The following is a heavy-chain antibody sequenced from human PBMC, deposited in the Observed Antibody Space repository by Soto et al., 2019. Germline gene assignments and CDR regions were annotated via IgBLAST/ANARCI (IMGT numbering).Heavy chain of an antibody. J-gene: IGHJ6*02. CDR3: AKDPYFGFWGGGPPPLPAVGMDV. Sequence: QVQLVQSGAEEKKPGASVKVSCKASGYTFTSYAMHWVRQAPGQRLEWMGWINAGNGNTKYSQKFQGRVTITRDTSARPAYMEVSSLRSEDTAVYYCAKDPYFGFWGGGPPPLPAVGMDVWGQGTTVTVSS. V-gene: IGHV1-3*05. D-gene: IGHD3-3*01. CDR2: INAGNGNT. CDR1: GYTFTSYA.